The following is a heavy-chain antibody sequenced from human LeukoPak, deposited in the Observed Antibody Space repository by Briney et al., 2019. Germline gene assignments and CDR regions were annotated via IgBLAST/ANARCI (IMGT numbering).Heavy chain of an antibody. CDR3: AKDPNFYYCMDV. J-gene: IGHJ6*03. V-gene: IGHV3-30*02. CDR2: IRYDGSNK. Sequence: PGGSLRLSCAASGFTFSSYGMYWVRQAPGKGLEWVAFIRYDGSNKYYADSVKGRFTVSRDNSKNTLYLQMNSLRAEDTAVYYCAKDPNFYYCMDVWGKGTTVTISS. CDR1: GFTFSSYG.